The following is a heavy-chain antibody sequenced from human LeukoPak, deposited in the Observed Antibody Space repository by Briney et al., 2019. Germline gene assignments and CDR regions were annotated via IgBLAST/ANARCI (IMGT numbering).Heavy chain of an antibody. CDR3: ARVTTHYYYYYMDV. Sequence: PSQTLSLTCTVSGGSISSGDYYWSWIRQPPGKGLEWIWYIYYSGSTYYNPSLKSRVTISVDTSKNQFSLKLSSVTAADTAVYYCARVTTHYYYYYMDVWGKGTTVTVSS. D-gene: IGHD4-11*01. CDR1: GGSISSGDYY. J-gene: IGHJ6*03. V-gene: IGHV4-30-4*08. CDR2: IYYSGST.